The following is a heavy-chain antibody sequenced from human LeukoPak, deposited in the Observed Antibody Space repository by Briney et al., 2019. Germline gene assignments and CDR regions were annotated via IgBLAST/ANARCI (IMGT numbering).Heavy chain of an antibody. CDR3: ARLLGTVTTFDY. Sequence: GGSLRVSCAASGFSFSGCSLSWVRQAPEKGLEWVATINEVGSKTYYDDSVKGRFTISRDNAKNSLYLEMSSLRAEDTAVYYCARLLGTVTTFDYWGQGTLVTVSS. V-gene: IGHV3-7*01. D-gene: IGHD1-26*01. CDR2: INEVGSKT. CDR1: GFSFSGCS. J-gene: IGHJ4*02.